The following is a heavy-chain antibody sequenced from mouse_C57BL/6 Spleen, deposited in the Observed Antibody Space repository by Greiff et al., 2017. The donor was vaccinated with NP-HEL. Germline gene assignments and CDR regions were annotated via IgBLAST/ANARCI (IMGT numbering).Heavy chain of an antibody. CDR1: GYTFTSYW. CDR3: AIEGIYYGSSPYYFDY. V-gene: IGHV1-74*01. D-gene: IGHD1-1*01. Sequence: QVQLQQPGAELVKPGASVKVSCKASGYTFTSYWMHWVKQRPGQGLEWIGRIHPSDSDTNYNQKFKGKATLTVDESSSTAYMQLSSLTSEDSAVYYCAIEGIYYGSSPYYFDYWGQGTTLTVSS. CDR2: IHPSDSDT. J-gene: IGHJ2*01.